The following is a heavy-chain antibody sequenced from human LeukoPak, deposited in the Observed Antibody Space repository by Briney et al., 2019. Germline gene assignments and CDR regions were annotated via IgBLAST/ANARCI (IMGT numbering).Heavy chain of an antibody. V-gene: IGHV4-34*01. CDR2: INHSGST. J-gene: IGHJ4*02. CDR1: GGSFSGYY. CDR3: ARVFGAVAGKGYYFDY. Sequence: PSETLSLTCAVYGGSFSGYYWSWIRQPPGKGLEWIGEINHSGSTNYNPPLKSRVTISVDTSKNQFSLKLSSVTAADTAVYYCARVFGAVAGKGYYFDYWGQGTLVTVSS. D-gene: IGHD6-19*01.